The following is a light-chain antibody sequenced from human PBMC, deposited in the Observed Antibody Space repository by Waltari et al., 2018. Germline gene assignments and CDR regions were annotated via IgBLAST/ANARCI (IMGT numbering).Light chain of an antibody. V-gene: IGKV1-5*03. CDR1: QRIVTS. J-gene: IGKJ5*01. Sequence: DIQMTQSPPTLSASVGDRGTITCRASQRIVTSFAWYQQKPGKDPNLLIHRASNLENGVPSRFSCSGSGTEFTLTSSCLQPDDFATYYCQKYDDDPIAFGQGSRVEIK. CDR2: RAS. CDR3: QKYDDDPIA.